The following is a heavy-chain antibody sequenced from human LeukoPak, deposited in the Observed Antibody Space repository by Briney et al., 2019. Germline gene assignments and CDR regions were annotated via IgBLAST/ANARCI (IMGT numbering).Heavy chain of an antibody. CDR1: GFTFSSYE. CDR2: ISSSGSTI. D-gene: IGHD6-13*01. V-gene: IGHV3-48*03. J-gene: IGHJ4*02. CDR3: AREAAGTLGY. Sequence: QPGGSLRLSCAASGFTFSSYEMNWVRQAPGKGLEWLSYISSSGSTIYYADSVKGRFTISRDNAKNSLYLQMNSLRDEDTAVYYCAREAAGTLGYWGQGTLVTVSS.